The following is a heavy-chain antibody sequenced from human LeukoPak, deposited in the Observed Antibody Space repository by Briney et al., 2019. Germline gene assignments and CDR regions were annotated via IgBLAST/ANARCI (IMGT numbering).Heavy chain of an antibody. Sequence: SVKVSCKAPGGTFSSYAISWVRQAPGQGLEWMGGIIPIFGTANYAQKFQGRVTITADESTSTAYMELSSLRSEDTAVYYCARASYCGGDCYSSEYFQHWGQGTLVTVSS. V-gene: IGHV1-69*13. J-gene: IGHJ1*01. CDR3: ARASYCGGDCYSSEYFQH. CDR2: IIPIFGTA. CDR1: GGTFSSYA. D-gene: IGHD2-21*02.